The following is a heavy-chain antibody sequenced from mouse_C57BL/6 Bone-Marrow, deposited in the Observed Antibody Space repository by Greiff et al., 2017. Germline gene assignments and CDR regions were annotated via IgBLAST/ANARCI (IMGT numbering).Heavy chain of an antibody. CDR3: ARGGYLGFDY. CDR1: GYTFTSYG. J-gene: IGHJ2*01. CDR2: IYPRSGNT. V-gene: IGHV1-81*01. D-gene: IGHD2-2*01. Sequence: QVQLKQSGAELARPGASVKLSCKASGYTFTSYGISWVKQRTGQGLEWIGEIYPRSGNTYYNEKFKGKATLTADKSSSTAYMELRSLTSEDSAVYFCARGGYLGFDYWGHGTTLTVSS.